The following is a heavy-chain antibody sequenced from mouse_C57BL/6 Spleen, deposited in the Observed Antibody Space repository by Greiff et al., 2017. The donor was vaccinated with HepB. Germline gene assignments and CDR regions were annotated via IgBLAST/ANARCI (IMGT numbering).Heavy chain of an antibody. D-gene: IGHD1-1*01. J-gene: IGHJ2*01. Sequence: VKVVESDAELVKPGASVKISCKVSGYTFTDHTIHWMKQRPEQGLEWIGYIYPRDGSTKYNEKFKGKATLTADKSSSTAYMQLNSLTSEDSAVYFCARGGREELRSSFDYWGQGTTLTVSS. V-gene: IGHV1-78*01. CDR1: GYTFTDHT. CDR2: IYPRDGST. CDR3: ARGGREELRSSFDY.